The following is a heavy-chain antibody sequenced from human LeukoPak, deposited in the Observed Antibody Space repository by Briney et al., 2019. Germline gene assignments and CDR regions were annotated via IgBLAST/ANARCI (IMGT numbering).Heavy chain of an antibody. Sequence: ASVKVSCKASGYTFTGYYMHWVRQAPGQGLEWMGWINPNSVGTNYAQKFQGRVTITRDTSISTAYMELSRLRSDDTAVYYCARDRPRRFLEWPPYYFDYWGQGTLVTVSS. D-gene: IGHD3-3*01. CDR3: ARDRPRRFLEWPPYYFDY. CDR2: INPNSVGT. J-gene: IGHJ4*02. CDR1: GYTFTGYY. V-gene: IGHV1-2*02.